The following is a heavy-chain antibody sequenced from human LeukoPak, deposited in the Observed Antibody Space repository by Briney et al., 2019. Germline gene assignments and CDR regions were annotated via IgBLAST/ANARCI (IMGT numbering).Heavy chain of an antibody. CDR3: ARELPPLEKYYFDY. CDR2: IWYDGSNK. CDR1: GFTFRSYG. J-gene: IGHJ4*02. V-gene: IGHV3-33*01. D-gene: IGHD3-3*01. Sequence: GRSPRLSFAASGFTFRSYGMHWVRQAPGKGLQWVAVIWYDGSNKYYADSVKGRFTISRDNSKNTLSLQMNSLRAEDTAVYYCARELPPLEKYYFDYWGQGTLVTVSS.